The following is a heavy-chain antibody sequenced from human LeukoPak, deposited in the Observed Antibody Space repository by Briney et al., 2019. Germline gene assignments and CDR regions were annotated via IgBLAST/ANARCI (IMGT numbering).Heavy chain of an antibody. CDR2: INPNSGGT. CDR1: GYTFTSYY. J-gene: IGHJ6*03. CDR3: ARGPSITMVRGGQWYYYMDV. D-gene: IGHD3-10*01. V-gene: IGHV1-2*02. Sequence: ASVKVSCKASGYTFTSYYMHWVRQAPGQGLEWMGWINPNSGGTNYAQKFQGRVTMTRDTSTSTVYMELSSLRSEDTAVYYCARGPSITMVRGGQWYYYMDVWGKGTTVTISS.